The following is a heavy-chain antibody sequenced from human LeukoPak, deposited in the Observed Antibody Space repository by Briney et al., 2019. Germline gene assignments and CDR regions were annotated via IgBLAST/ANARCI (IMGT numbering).Heavy chain of an antibody. CDR3: ARGTGYGDYGWFDP. D-gene: IGHD4-17*01. V-gene: IGHV3-48*03. Sequence: HPGGSLRLSCAASGFTFSSYEMNWVRQAPGKGLEWVSYISSSGSTIYYADSVKGRFTISRDNAKNSLYLQMNSLRAKDTAVYYCARGTGYGDYGWFDPWGQGTLVTVSS. CDR2: ISSSGSTI. J-gene: IGHJ5*02. CDR1: GFTFSSYE.